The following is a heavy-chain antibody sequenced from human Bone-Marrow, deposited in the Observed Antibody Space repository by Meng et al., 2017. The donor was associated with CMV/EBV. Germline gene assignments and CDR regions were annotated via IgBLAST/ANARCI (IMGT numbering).Heavy chain of an antibody. D-gene: IGHD2-2*01. Sequence: SETLSLTCAVSGDSVGSTSYYWSWIRQPPGKGLEWIGYVYYRGTTNYNPSLKSRVTISVDTSKNQFSLKLSSVTAADTAVYYCARSYCSSTSCYANLFDYWGQGTLVTVSS. CDR2: VYYRGTT. V-gene: IGHV4-61*01. CDR3: ARSYCSSTSCYANLFDY. J-gene: IGHJ4*02. CDR1: GDSVGSTSYY.